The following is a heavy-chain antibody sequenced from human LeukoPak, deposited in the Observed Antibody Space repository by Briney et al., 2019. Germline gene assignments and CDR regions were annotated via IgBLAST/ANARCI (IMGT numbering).Heavy chain of an antibody. J-gene: IGHJ4*02. CDR1: GGSLTNYY. D-gene: IGHD3-16*01. CDR3: ARLNFRGGEALHFDS. CDR2: IHSDGTT. Sequence: PSETLSLTCSVSGGSLTNYYWGWTRQPPGKGLEFIGYIHSDGTTNYDSSLQSRVAISLDTSKIQFSLRPYSVTAADTALYFCARLNFRGGEALHFDSWGQGTLVTVSS. V-gene: IGHV4-4*09.